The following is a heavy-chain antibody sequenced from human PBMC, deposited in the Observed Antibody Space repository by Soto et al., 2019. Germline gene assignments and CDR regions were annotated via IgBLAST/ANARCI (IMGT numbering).Heavy chain of an antibody. D-gene: IGHD6-19*01. Sequence: QVQLVQSGAEVRKPGASVKVSCEASGYTFNNYYIHWVRQAPGQGLEWMGIINTIVSSTSYAQKFQGRVTMTSDTSTSTVYMELSSLRSEDTAVYYCARGIGVSSGWYFNWFDPWGQGTLVTVSS. CDR3: ARGIGVSSGWYFNWFDP. V-gene: IGHV1-46*02. CDR2: INTIVSST. CDR1: GYTFNNYY. J-gene: IGHJ5*02.